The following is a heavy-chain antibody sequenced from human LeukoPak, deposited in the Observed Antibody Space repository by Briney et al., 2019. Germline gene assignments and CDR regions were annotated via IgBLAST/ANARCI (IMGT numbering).Heavy chain of an antibody. D-gene: IGHD3-16*02. CDR1: GFTFDDYA. V-gene: IGHV3-9*01. CDR2: ISWNSGSI. J-gene: IGHJ4*02. CDR3: AKGGSYRSQPYSDY. Sequence: GGSLRLSCAASGFTFDDYAMHWVRHAPGKGLEWVSGISWNSGSIGYADSVKGRVTISRDNSKNTVYLQMNSLRAEDTAVYYCAKGGSYRSQPYSDYWGQGTPVTVSS.